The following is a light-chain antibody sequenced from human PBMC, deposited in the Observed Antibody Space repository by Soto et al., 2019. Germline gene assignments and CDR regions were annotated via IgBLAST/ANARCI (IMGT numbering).Light chain of an antibody. CDR1: HRVSSY. Sequence: EIVMTQAQATLSVYPGERATLSCRASHRVSSYLAWYQQKPGQAPRLLLYGAFTRATGLTARFSGSVYGTEFTLTISSLQSEDFAVYYCQQSNNWPLTFGAGTQVEIK. CDR2: GAF. V-gene: IGKV3-15*01. J-gene: IGKJ4*01. CDR3: QQSNNWPLT.